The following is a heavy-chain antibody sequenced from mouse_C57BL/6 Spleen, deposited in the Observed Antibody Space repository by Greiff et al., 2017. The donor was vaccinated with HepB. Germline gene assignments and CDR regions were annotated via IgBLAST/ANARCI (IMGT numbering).Heavy chain of an antibody. Sequence: EVNLVESGGGLVKPGGSLKLSCAASGFTFSSYAMSWVRQTPEKRLEWVATISDGGGYTYYTDNVKGRFTISRDNAKNNLYLQMSHLKSEDTAMYYCARGAQLGGYFDYWGQGTTLTVSS. CDR2: ISDGGGYT. J-gene: IGHJ2*01. V-gene: IGHV5-4*03. CDR1: GFTFSSYA. CDR3: ARGAQLGGYFDY. D-gene: IGHD4-1*02.